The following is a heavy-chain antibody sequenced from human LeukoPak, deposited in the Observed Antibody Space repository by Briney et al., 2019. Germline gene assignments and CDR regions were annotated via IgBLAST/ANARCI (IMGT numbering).Heavy chain of an antibody. CDR2: ISSDSSYI. V-gene: IGHV3-21*01. Sequence: PGGYLRLSCAASGFNCNTYTMNWVRQAPGKGLEWVSSISSDSSYIYYANAVHGRFTVSRDNAKYSLYLQMNSLRAEDTAVYYCVRGSYGAYDYWGQGSLVTVSS. CDR1: GFNCNTYT. CDR3: VRGSYGAYDY. D-gene: IGHD4-17*01. J-gene: IGHJ4*02.